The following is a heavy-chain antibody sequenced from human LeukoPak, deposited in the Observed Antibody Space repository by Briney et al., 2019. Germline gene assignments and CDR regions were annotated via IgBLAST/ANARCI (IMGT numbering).Heavy chain of an antibody. V-gene: IGHV4-30-4*01. J-gene: IGHJ2*01. D-gene: IGHD6-6*01. CDR3: AREARNTYFDL. Sequence: SETLSLTCTVSGGSISSGDYYWSWIRQPPGKGLEWIGYIYYSGSTYYDPSLKSRVTISVDTSKNQFSLKLSSVTAADTAVYYCAREARNTYFDLWGRGTLVTVSS. CDR1: GGSISSGDYY. CDR2: IYYSGST.